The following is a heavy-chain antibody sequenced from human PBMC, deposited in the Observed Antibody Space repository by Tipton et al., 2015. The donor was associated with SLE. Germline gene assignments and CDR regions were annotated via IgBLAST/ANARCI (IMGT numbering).Heavy chain of an antibody. J-gene: IGHJ4*02. Sequence: TLSLTCIVSGDSISSSSYYWGWIRQPPGKGLEWVGTVYYTGNTFYNPSLKSRVTISVDTSKNQFSLKLSSVTAADTAVYYCARDEYRYDATGYHLLGHFDFWGQGTLVTVSP. V-gene: IGHV4-39*07. CDR2: VYYTGNT. CDR3: ARDEYRYDATGYHLLGHFDF. D-gene: IGHD3-22*01. CDR1: GDSISSSSYY.